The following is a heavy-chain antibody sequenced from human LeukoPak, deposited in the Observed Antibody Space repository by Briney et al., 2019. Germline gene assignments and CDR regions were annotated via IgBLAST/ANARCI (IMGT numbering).Heavy chain of an antibody. Sequence: ASVKVSCKASGYTFTGYFMHWVRQAPGQGLEWMGWINPNIGGTKYARKFQGRVTMTRDTSISTAYMELSRLRSDDTAVYYCATGIVATIGDAFDIWGQGTMVTVSS. CDR2: INPNIGGT. J-gene: IGHJ3*02. V-gene: IGHV1-2*02. D-gene: IGHD5-12*01. CDR1: GYTFTGYF. CDR3: ATGIVATIGDAFDI.